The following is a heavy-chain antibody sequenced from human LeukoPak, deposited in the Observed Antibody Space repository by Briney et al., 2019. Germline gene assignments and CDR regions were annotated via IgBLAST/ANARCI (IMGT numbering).Heavy chain of an antibody. CDR2: IYYSGST. Sequence: PSETLSLTCTVSGGSISSYYWSWIRQPPGKGLEWIGYIYYSGSTNYNPSLKSRVTISVDTSKNQFSLKPSSVTAADTAVYYCARVPGGWFDPWGQGTLVTVSS. CDR1: GGSISSYY. J-gene: IGHJ5*02. D-gene: IGHD1-26*01. V-gene: IGHV4-59*01. CDR3: ARVPGGWFDP.